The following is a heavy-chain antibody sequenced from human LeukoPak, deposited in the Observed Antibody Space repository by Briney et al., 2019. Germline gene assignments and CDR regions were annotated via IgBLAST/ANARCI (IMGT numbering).Heavy chain of an antibody. CDR2: INHSGST. Sequence: SETLSLTCAVYGGSFSGYYWSWIRQPPGKGLEWIGEINHSGSTNYNPSLKSRVTISVDTSKNQFSLKLSSVTAADTAVYYCARGPHYCSSTSCYPYYFDYWGQGTLVTVSS. V-gene: IGHV4-34*01. D-gene: IGHD2-2*01. CDR1: GGSFSGYY. J-gene: IGHJ4*02. CDR3: ARGPHYCSSTSCYPYYFDY.